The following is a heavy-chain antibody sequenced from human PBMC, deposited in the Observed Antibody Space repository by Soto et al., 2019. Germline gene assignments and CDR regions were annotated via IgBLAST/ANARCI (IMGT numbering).Heavy chain of an antibody. V-gene: IGHV3-53*01. J-gene: IGHJ4*02. CDR2: LYTGGSA. Sequence: PGGSLRLSCAASGFSVTDHYMTWVRQAPGKGLEWVSVLYTGGSAYYGDSVKGRFTISRDSSTNTLYLQVNSLKVGDTAFYFCARSFNDWTTYFDYWSEGTLVTVSS. D-gene: IGHD3-9*01. CDR3: ARSFNDWTTYFDY. CDR1: GFSVTDHY.